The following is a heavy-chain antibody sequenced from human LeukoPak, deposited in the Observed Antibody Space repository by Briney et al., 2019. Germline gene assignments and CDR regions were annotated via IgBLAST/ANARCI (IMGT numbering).Heavy chain of an antibody. Sequence: GGSLRLSCSVSGFTFSTYVMHWVRQAPGKGLEYVSAISSNGDNTYYADSVKGRFTFSRDNSKNTLYLQMSSLRPDDTAVYFCVRGTGYWGQGTLVTVSS. CDR3: VRGTGY. J-gene: IGHJ4*02. CDR2: ISSNGDNT. V-gene: IGHV3-64D*06. CDR1: GFTFSTYV.